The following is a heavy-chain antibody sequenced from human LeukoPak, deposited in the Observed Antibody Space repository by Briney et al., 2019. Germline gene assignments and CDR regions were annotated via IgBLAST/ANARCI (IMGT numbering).Heavy chain of an antibody. D-gene: IGHD3-22*01. J-gene: IGHJ4*02. Sequence: GASVKVSCKASGGTFSSYAISWVRQAPGQGLEWMGGTIPIFGTANYAQKFQGRVTITADESTSTAYMELSSLRSEDTAVYYCAREAPDSSGYYYFDYWGQGTLVTVSS. CDR2: TIPIFGTA. V-gene: IGHV1-69*13. CDR1: GGTFSSYA. CDR3: AREAPDSSGYYYFDY.